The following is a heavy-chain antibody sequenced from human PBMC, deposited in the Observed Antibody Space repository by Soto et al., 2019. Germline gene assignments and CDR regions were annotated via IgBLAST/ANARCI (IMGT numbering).Heavy chain of an antibody. J-gene: IGHJ4*02. CDR1: GFTFSSYS. V-gene: IGHV3-21*01. Sequence: GGSLRLSCAASGFTFSSYSMNWVRQAPGKGLEWVSSISSSSSYIYYADSVKGRFTISRDNAKNSLYLQMNSLRAEDTAVYYCARDRRFLTPMYYFDYWGQGTLVTVSP. CDR2: ISSSSSYI. CDR3: ARDRRFLTPMYYFDY. D-gene: IGHD3-3*01.